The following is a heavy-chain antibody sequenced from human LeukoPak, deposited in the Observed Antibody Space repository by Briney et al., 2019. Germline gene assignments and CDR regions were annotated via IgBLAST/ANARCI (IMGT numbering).Heavy chain of an antibody. CDR3: ARPPIGSSPLDY. J-gene: IGHJ4*02. Sequence: SETLSLTCAVYGGSFSGYYWSWIRQPPGKGLEWIGEINHSGSTNYNPSLKSRVTISVDTSKNQFSLKLSSVTAADTAVYYCARPPIGSSPLDYWGQGTLVTVSS. CDR2: INHSGST. CDR1: GGSFSGYY. D-gene: IGHD1-1*01. V-gene: IGHV4-34*01.